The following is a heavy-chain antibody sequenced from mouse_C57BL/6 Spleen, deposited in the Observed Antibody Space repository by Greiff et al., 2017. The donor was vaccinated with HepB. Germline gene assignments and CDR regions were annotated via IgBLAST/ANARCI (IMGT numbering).Heavy chain of an antibody. CDR1: GYSITSGYD. J-gene: IGHJ2*01. V-gene: IGHV3-1*01. CDR2: ISYSGST. D-gene: IGHD2-4*01. CDR3: ARGYDYSYYFDY. Sequence: EVKVVESGPGMVKPSQSLSLTCTVTGYSITSGYDWHWIRHFPGNKLEWMGYISYSGSTNYNPSLKSRISITHDTSKNHFFLKLNSVTTEDTATYYCARGYDYSYYFDYWGQGTTLTVSS.